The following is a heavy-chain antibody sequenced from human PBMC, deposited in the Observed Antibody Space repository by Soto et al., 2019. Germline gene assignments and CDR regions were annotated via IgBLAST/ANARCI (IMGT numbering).Heavy chain of an antibody. D-gene: IGHD3-3*02. J-gene: IGHJ4*01. V-gene: IGHV3-48*01. CDR3: VLGRSPWRLVYFDF. Sequence: GGTLRLSCAASGFTLSTYSTNWVRQAPGKGLEWVSYISSSSSTIFYTDSVKGRFTVSRDNAKNSLYLQMDSLRAEPTAVYYCVLGRSPWRLVYFDFWGQGTLDTGSS. CDR2: ISSSSSTI. CDR1: GFTLSTYS.